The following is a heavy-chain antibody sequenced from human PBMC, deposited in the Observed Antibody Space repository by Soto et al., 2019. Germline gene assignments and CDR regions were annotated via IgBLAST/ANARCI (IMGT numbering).Heavy chain of an antibody. V-gene: IGHV3-74*01. Sequence: EVQLVDSGGGLVQPGGSLRLSCAASEFTFRSYWMHWVRQSPGKGLVWVSRISGDGSSTNYADSVKGRFTISRDNAKNTVYLQIDSLRAEDTDVYYCARSRPGTYGAFDLWGQGTMVTVSS. CDR3: ARSRPGTYGAFDL. CDR1: EFTFRSYW. CDR2: ISGDGSST. D-gene: IGHD1-7*01. J-gene: IGHJ3*01.